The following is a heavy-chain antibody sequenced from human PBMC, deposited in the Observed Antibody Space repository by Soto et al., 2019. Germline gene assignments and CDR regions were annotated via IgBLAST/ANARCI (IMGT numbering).Heavy chain of an antibody. CDR2: IYHGGTT. CDR3: ARSAGGNSFFGY. V-gene: IGHV4-4*02. J-gene: IGHJ4*02. CDR1: GDSVSTSNW. Sequence: SETLSLTCAVSGDSVSTSNWWSWVRQPPGNGLEWIGEIYHGGTTNYNPSLKSRVTLSVDKSKNQFSLRLTSVTAADTAVYYCARSAGGNSFFGYWGQGTLVTVSS. D-gene: IGHD3-3*01.